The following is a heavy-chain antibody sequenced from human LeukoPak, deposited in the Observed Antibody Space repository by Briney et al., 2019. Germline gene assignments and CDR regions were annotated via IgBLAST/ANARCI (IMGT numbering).Heavy chain of an antibody. Sequence: GGSLRLSCAASGFTFSSYAMSWVRQAPGKGLEWVSAISGSGGSTYYADSVKGRFTISRDNAKNSLYLQMNSLRAEDTAVYYCARVNGGGFGELDYWGQGTLVTVSS. D-gene: IGHD3-10*01. CDR2: ISGSGGST. J-gene: IGHJ4*02. V-gene: IGHV3-23*01. CDR1: GFTFSSYA. CDR3: ARVNGGGFGELDY.